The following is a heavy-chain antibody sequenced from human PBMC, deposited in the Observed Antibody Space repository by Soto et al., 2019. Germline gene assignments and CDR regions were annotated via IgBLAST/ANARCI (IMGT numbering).Heavy chain of an antibody. J-gene: IGHJ5*02. V-gene: IGHV4-31*03. Sequence: QVQLQESGPGLVKPSQTLSLTCTVSGGSISSGGYYWSWIRQHPGTGLEWIGYIYYSGSTYYNPSLKSRVTISVDTSKNQFSLKLSSVTAADTAVYYCARSRGGITVTTGFDPWGQGTLVTVSS. CDR2: IYYSGST. D-gene: IGHD4-17*01. CDR1: GGSISSGGYY. CDR3: ARSRGGITVTTGFDP.